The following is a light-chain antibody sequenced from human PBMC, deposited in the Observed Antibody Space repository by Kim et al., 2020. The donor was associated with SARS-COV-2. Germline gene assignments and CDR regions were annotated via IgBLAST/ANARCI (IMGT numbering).Light chain of an antibody. Sequence: GQSITIFCTGTSSDIGNYNLVSWYEQHPGKAPKLIIYEVRRRPSGVSNRFSGSKSGNTAFLTISGLQAGDEADYYCCSYAGATKYVFGSGTKVTVL. J-gene: IGLJ1*01. V-gene: IGLV2-23*02. CDR2: EVR. CDR3: CSYAGATKYV. CDR1: SSDIGNYNL.